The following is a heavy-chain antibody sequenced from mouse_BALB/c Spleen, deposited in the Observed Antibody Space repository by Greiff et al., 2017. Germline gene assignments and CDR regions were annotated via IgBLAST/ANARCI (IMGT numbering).Heavy chain of an antibody. CDR3: TRLYDGYYGYFDY. CDR2: IRLKSNNYAT. D-gene: IGHD2-3*01. CDR1: GFTFSNYW. Sequence: EVKLVESGGGLVQPGGSMKLSCVASGFTFSNYWMNWVRQSPEKGLEWVAEIRLKSNNYATHYAESVKGRFTISRDDSKSSVYLQMNNLRAEDTGIYYCTRLYDGYYGYFDYWGQGTTLTVAS. J-gene: IGHJ2*01. V-gene: IGHV6-6*02.